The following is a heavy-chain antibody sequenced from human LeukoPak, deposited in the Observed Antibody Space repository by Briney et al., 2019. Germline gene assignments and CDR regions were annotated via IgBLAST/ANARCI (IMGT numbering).Heavy chain of an antibody. CDR2: ISGSGIST. V-gene: IGHV3-23*01. D-gene: IGHD2-8*02. CDR1: GFTFSSYG. CDR3: MPGRGY. Sequence: GGSLRLSCAASGFTFSSYGMTWVRQAPGRGLEWVSSISGSGISTYYADSVKGRFSISRDNANNRLYLQMTSLRAEDTAVYYCMPGRGYWGQGTLVAVSS. J-gene: IGHJ4*02.